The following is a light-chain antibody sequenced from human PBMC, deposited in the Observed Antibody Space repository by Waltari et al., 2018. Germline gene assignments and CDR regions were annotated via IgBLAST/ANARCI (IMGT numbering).Light chain of an antibody. CDR1: TNNIGINT. CDR2: STT. V-gene: IGLV1-44*01. CDR3: GAWDDGVKEWV. Sequence: QSDLTQPPSASGTPGRRVTIPCSGTTNNIGINTVNWYQQFPGSAPKLLIFSTTQRPSGVPDRFSASKSGTSASLAINGLQAADEADYYCGAWDDGVKEWVFGGGTKLTVL. J-gene: IGLJ3*02.